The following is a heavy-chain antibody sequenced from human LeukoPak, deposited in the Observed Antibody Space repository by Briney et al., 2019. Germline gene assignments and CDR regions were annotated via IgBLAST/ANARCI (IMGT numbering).Heavy chain of an antibody. CDR1: GYIFTSYY. V-gene: IGHV1-46*01. Sequence: ASVKVSCKASGYIFTSYYIHWVRQAPGQGPEWMGILNPSGGSTTYAQKFQGRVSMTSDMSTSTIYVELSSLTSEDTALYYCVRESGFCSDGACNPDHWGQGTLVTVSS. D-gene: IGHD2-15*01. CDR2: LNPSGGST. CDR3: VRESGFCSDGACNPDH. J-gene: IGHJ4*02.